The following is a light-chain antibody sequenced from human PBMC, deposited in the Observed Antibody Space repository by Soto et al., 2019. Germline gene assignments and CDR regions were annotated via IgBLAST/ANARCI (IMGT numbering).Light chain of an antibody. CDR3: QQSSTSPLT. J-gene: IGKJ1*01. V-gene: IGKV3-20*01. CDR2: GAS. Sequence: IVLTHSPATLSLSPGERATLSCRASLTVSDKYLAWYQQKAGQAPRLVIYGASSRATGIPDRFSGSVSGTDFTLTISRLQQEDCAVYYCQQSSTSPLTFGQGTKVDIK. CDR1: LTVSDKY.